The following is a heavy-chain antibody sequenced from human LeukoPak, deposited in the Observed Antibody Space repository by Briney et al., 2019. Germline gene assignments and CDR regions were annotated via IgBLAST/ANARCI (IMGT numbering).Heavy chain of an antibody. V-gene: IGHV3-33*01. J-gene: IGHJ4*02. D-gene: IGHD6-19*01. CDR2: IWSDGSHT. Sequence: GGSLRLSCAASGYTFSSFAMHWIRQAPGKGLEWVAVIWSDGSHTYYADSVKGRFTISRDNSKTTLYLQMSSLGAEDTAVYYCARSSTPYSSGWYFDYWGQGTLVTVSS. CDR3: ARSSTPYSSGWYFDY. CDR1: GYTFSSFA.